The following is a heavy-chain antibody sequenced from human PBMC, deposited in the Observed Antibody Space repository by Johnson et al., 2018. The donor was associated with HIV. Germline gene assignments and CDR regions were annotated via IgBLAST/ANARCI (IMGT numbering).Heavy chain of an antibody. J-gene: IGHJ3*02. V-gene: IGHV3-23*04. D-gene: IGHD2-21*01. Sequence: VQLVESGGGLVQPGGSLRLSCAASGFTFGSHAMSWVRQAPGQGLEWVSSITISGGRTHYADSVKGRVTIPRDNSKNPLYLQMNSLRAEDTAVYYCAKVGRIVVAIGNDAFDIWGQGTMVTVSS. CDR1: GFTFGSHA. CDR3: AKVGRIVVAIGNDAFDI. CDR2: ITISGGRT.